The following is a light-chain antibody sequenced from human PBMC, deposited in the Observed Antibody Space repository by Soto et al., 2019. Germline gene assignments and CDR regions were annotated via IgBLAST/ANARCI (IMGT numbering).Light chain of an antibody. CDR1: RGHSTYT. J-gene: IGLJ7*01. Sequence: QLVLTQSPSASASLGASVKLTCTLSRGHSTYTIAWHQQQPEKGPRYLMKVNNDGSHTKGDGIPDRFSGSSSGADRYLIISSLQSEDEADYYCQTWGTGIVFGRGTQLTVL. CDR2: VNNDGSH. CDR3: QTWGTGIV. V-gene: IGLV4-69*01.